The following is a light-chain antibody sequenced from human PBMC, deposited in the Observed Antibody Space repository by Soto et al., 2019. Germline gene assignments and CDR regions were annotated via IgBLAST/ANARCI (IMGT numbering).Light chain of an antibody. J-gene: IGLJ3*02. CDR3: AAWDDSFWV. CDR1: SSNIGTNY. V-gene: IGLV1-47*02. CDR2: SNH. Sequence: QAVVTQPPSASGTPGQRVTISCSGSSSNIGTNYVYWYQQLPGAAPKLLIYSNHQRPSGVPDRFSGSKSGTSASLAISGLRSEDEGDYYCAAWDDSFWVFGGGTKLTVL.